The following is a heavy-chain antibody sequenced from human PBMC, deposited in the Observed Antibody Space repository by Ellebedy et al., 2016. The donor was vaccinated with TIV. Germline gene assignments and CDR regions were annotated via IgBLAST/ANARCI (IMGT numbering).Heavy chain of an antibody. V-gene: IGHV3-74*01. CDR2: INDDGSAT. Sequence: HTGGSLRLSCAASGFTFSNYGMAWVRQAPGKGLVWISHINDDGSATTYADSVEGRFTISRDNAKNTLFLQMNSLSAEDTAQYYCARRNPSGYDPFLDSWGQGTLVTVSS. J-gene: IGHJ4*02. D-gene: IGHD5-12*01. CDR1: GFTFSNYG. CDR3: ARRNPSGYDPFLDS.